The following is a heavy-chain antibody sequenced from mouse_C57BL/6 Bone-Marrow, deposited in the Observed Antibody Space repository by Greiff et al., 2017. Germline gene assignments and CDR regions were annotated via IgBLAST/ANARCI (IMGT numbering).Heavy chain of an antibody. Sequence: VQLQQSGPELVKPGASVKISCKASGYTFTDYYMNWVKQSHGKSLEWIGDINPNNGGTSYNQKFKGKATLTVDKSSSTAYMELRSLTSEDSAVYYCARLWSAWFAYWGQGTLVTVSA. D-gene: IGHD1-1*02. CDR2: INPNNGGT. CDR1: GYTFTDYY. J-gene: IGHJ3*01. V-gene: IGHV1-26*01. CDR3: ARLWSAWFAY.